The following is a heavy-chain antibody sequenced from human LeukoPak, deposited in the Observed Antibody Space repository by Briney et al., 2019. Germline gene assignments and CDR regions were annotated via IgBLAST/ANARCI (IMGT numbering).Heavy chain of an antibody. CDR2: ISGSGGST. J-gene: IGHJ3*02. CDR1: GFTFSSYS. Sequence: PGGSLRLSCAASGFTFSSYSMNWVRQAPGKGLEWVSAISGSGGSTYYADSVKGRFTISRDNSKNTLFLQMHSLRAKDTAVYYCAKGGYCSSSSCYGVDAFDIWGQGTMVTVSS. CDR3: AKGGYCSSSSCYGVDAFDI. D-gene: IGHD2-2*01. V-gene: IGHV3-23*01.